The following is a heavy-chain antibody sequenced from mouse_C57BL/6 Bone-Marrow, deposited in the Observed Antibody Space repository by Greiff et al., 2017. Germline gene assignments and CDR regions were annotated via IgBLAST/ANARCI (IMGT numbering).Heavy chain of an antibody. CDR1: GYTFTSYW. V-gene: IGHV1-55*01. CDR2: IYPGGGST. D-gene: IGHD4-1*02. CDR3: EREANWDAY. Sequence: QVQLLESGAELVKPGASVKMSCKASGYTFTSYWMNWVKQRPGQGLEWIGAIYPGGGSTNYNEKFKSKATLTVDTSSSTAYMHLSSLTSEDSAVYYCEREANWDAYWGQGTGVTVSA. J-gene: IGHJ3*01.